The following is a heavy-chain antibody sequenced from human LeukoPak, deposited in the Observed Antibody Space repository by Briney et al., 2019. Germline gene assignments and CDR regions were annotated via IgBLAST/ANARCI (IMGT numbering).Heavy chain of an antibody. CDR1: GFTFSSYA. V-gene: IGHV3-23*01. J-gene: IGHJ4*02. Sequence: GGSLRLSCAASGFTFSSYAMSWVRQAPGKGLEWVSGISGSGDGTYYAGSVKGRFTISRDNSKNTLFLQMNSLRAEDTAVYYCAKDRDPGMLRPFDYWGQGTLLTVSS. CDR3: AKDRDPGMLRPFDY. D-gene: IGHD3-10*01. CDR2: ISGSGDGT.